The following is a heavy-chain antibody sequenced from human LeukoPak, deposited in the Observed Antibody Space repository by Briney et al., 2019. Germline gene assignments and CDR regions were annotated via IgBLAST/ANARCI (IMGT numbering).Heavy chain of an antibody. D-gene: IGHD3-22*01. V-gene: IGHV4-39*07. Sequence: PSETLSLTCTVSGDSLRSTTYYWGWIRQPPGKGLEWIGSIYYSGSTYYNPSLKSRVTISVDTSKNQFSLKLSSVTAADTAVYYCARGIVARDAFDIWGQGTMVTVSS. J-gene: IGHJ3*02. CDR1: GDSLRSTTYY. CDR3: ARGIVARDAFDI. CDR2: IYYSGST.